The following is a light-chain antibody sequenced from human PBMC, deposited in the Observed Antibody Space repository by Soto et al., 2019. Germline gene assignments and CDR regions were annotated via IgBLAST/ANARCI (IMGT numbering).Light chain of an antibody. CDR1: QSFRGL. Sequence: VLTQSPVTLSLSPGERATLSCRASQSFRGLLAWYQQKPGQAPRLLIYDAYNRATGIPPRFSGSGSGTDFPLTISSLEPEDTTVYYCQQRHMWPITFGQGTRLEI. V-gene: IGKV3-11*01. CDR2: DAY. CDR3: QQRHMWPIT. J-gene: IGKJ5*01.